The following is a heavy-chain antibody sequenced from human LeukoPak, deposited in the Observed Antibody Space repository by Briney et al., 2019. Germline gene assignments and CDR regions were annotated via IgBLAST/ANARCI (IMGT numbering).Heavy chain of an antibody. D-gene: IGHD3-10*01. Sequence: SETLSLTCTVSGGSISSYYWSWIRQPAGKGLEWIGRIYTSGSTNYNPSLKSRVTMSVDTSKNQFSLKLSSVTAADTAVYYCAREIRVRGVIIFRYYYYYMDVWGKGTTVTISS. V-gene: IGHV4-4*07. CDR1: GGSISSYY. CDR2: IYTSGST. CDR3: AREIRVRGVIIFRYYYYYMDV. J-gene: IGHJ6*03.